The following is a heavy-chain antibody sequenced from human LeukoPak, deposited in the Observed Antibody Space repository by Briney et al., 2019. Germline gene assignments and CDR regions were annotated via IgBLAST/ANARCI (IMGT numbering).Heavy chain of an antibody. Sequence: GESLKISRKGSGYSFANFWIGWVRQMAGKGLEWMGIIYPGDSDTTYSPSFRGQVTISVDESSRTAHLQWSSLKASDTAMYYCARVSRSRRSGYTSGVLYWGQGTLVTVSS. J-gene: IGHJ4*02. CDR3: ARVSRSRRSGYTSGVLY. CDR2: IYPGDSDT. V-gene: IGHV5-51*01. CDR1: GYSFANFW. D-gene: IGHD5-12*01.